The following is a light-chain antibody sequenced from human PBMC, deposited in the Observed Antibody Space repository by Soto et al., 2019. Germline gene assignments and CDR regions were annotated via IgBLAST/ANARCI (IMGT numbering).Light chain of an antibody. CDR3: CSYAGSYTYV. J-gene: IGLJ1*01. CDR1: SSDVGGYNY. CDR2: DAS. V-gene: IGLV2-11*01. Sequence: QSALTQPRSVSGSPGQSVTIACTGTSSDVGGYNYVSWYQQPPGKAPKLMIYDASKRPSGVPDRFSGSKSGNTASLTISGLQAEDEADYYCCSYAGSYTYVFGTGTKVTVL.